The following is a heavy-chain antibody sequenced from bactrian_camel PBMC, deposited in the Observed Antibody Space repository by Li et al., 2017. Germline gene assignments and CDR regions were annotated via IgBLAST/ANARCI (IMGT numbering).Heavy chain of an antibody. CDR2: ITSDGTT. J-gene: IGHJ4*01. Sequence: HVQLVESGGGSVQAGGSLKLSCTSSGSIFSMCAMAWYRQAPGKERELVGSITSDGTTTYTDSVKGRVTISQDYAKNTMYLRMNSLKTEDTAVYRCQPYGRSYVDYNCRAGLGQGTQVTVS. V-gene: IGHV3S53*01. CDR1: GSIFSMCA. D-gene: IGHD4*01.